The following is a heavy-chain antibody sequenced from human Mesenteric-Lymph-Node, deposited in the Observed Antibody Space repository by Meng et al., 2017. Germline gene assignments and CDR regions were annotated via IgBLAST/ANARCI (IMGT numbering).Heavy chain of an antibody. CDR1: GYILTGYY. J-gene: IGHJ4*02. CDR2: INPNSGGT. CDR3: ARDFRWYGDY. V-gene: IGHV1-2*02. D-gene: IGHD6-13*01. Sequence: ASVKVSCKASGYILTGYYLHWVRQAPGQGLEWMGWINPNSGGTNCAQKFQDRVSMTTDTSINTAYMELSSLRSDDTAVYYCARDFRWYGDYWGQGTLVTVSS.